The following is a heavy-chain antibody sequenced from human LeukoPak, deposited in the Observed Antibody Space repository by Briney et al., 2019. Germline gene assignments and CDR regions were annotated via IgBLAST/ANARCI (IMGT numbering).Heavy chain of an antibody. CDR2: IIPILGIA. Sequence: SVKVSCKASGGTFSSYTISWVRQAPGQGLEWMGRIIPILGIANYAQKFQGRVTITADKSTSTAYMELSSLRSEDTAVYYCAKETDFWSGHYYFDYWGQGTLVTVSS. J-gene: IGHJ4*02. D-gene: IGHD3-3*01. CDR1: GGTFSSYT. V-gene: IGHV1-69*04. CDR3: AKETDFWSGHYYFDY.